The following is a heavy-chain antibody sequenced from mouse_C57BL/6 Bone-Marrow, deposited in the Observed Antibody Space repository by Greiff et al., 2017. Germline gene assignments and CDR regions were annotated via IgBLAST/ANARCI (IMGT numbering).Heavy chain of an antibody. CDR3: TRGDGDPLAY. V-gene: IGHV6-6*01. Sequence: EVMLVESGGGLVQPGGSMKLSCAASGFTFSDAWMDWVRQSPEKGLEWVAEIRNKANNHATYSAESVKGRFTISRDDSESSGYLQMNSLRAEDTGIYDSTRGDGDPLAYWGQGTLVTVSA. CDR2: IRNKANNHAT. D-gene: IGHD2-13*01. CDR1: GFTFSDAW. J-gene: IGHJ3*01.